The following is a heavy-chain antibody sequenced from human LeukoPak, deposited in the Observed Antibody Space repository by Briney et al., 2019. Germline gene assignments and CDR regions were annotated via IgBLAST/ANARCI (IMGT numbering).Heavy chain of an antibody. CDR2: IKQDGSEK. Sequence: GGSLRLSCAASGFTFSSYWMSWVRQAPGKGLEWVANIKQDGSEKYYVDSVKGRFTISRDNAKNSLYLQMNSLRAEDTAAYYCARGIAVAVNDYWGQGTLVTVSS. CDR1: GFTFSSYW. J-gene: IGHJ4*02. CDR3: ARGIAVAVNDY. V-gene: IGHV3-7*04. D-gene: IGHD6-19*01.